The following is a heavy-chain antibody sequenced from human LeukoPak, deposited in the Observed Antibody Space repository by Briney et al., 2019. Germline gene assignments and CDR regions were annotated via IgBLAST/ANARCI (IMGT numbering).Heavy chain of an antibody. CDR2: INHSGST. V-gene: IGHV4-34*01. CDR3: ASHDDSNWFDP. D-gene: IGHD1-1*01. CDR1: GGSFSGYY. Sequence: PSETLSLTCAVYGGSFSGYYWSWIRQPPGKGLEWIGEINHSGSTNYNPSLKSRVTISVDTSKNQFSLKLSSVTAADTAVYYCASHDDSNWFDPWGQGTLVTVSS. J-gene: IGHJ5*02.